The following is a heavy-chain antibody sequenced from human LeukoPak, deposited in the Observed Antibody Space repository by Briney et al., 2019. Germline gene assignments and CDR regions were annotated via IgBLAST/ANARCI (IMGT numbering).Heavy chain of an antibody. D-gene: IGHD3-10*01. CDR1: GFTFSSYG. V-gene: IGHV3-33*06. J-gene: IGHJ4*02. Sequence: GGSLRLSCAASGFTFSSYGMHWVRQAPGKGLEWVAVIWYDGSNKNYADSVKGRFTISRDNSKNTLYLQMNSLRAEDTAVYYCAKDGIYYYGSGSYEYYFDYWGQGTLVTVSS. CDR3: AKDGIYYYGSGSYEYYFDY. CDR2: IWYDGSNK.